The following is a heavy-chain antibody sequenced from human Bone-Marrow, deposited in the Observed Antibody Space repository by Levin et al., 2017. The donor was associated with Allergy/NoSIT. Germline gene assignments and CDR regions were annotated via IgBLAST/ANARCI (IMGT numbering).Heavy chain of an antibody. CDR1: GYIFNNYG. J-gene: IGHJ4*02. Sequence: ASVKVSCKASGYIFNNYGMNWVRQAPGQGLEWMGWINTNTGNPTYAQGFTERFVFSLDTSVSTAYLQISSLKAEDTAVYYCAKVTTYCGNNCYSGSDCWGQGTLVTVS. CDR3: AKVTTYCGNNCYSGSDC. CDR2: INTNTGNP. V-gene: IGHV7-4-1*02. D-gene: IGHD2-21*02.